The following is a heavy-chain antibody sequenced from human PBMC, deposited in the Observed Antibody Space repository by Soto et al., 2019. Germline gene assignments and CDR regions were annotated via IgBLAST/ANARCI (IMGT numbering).Heavy chain of an antibody. V-gene: IGHV1-46*01. CDR2: INPSGGST. CDR1: GYTFTSYY. Sequence: ASVKVSCKASGYTFTSYYMHWVRQAPGQGLEWMGIINPSGGSTSYAQKFQGRVTMTRDTSTSTVYMELSSLRSEDTAVYYCARDRLDTAMEHYYYGMDVWGQGTTVTVSS. CDR3: ARDRLDTAMEHYYYGMDV. D-gene: IGHD5-18*01. J-gene: IGHJ6*02.